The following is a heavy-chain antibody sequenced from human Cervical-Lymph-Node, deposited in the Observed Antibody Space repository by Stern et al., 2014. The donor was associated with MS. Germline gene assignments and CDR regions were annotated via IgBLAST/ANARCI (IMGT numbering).Heavy chain of an antibody. V-gene: IGHV3-53*01. D-gene: IGHD2-2*01. Sequence: VQMVESGGGLVQSGGSLRLSCTTSGFSVSDNYMNWVRQAPGKGLEWVSILYRGGTTYYVDSVKGRFTISRDDSQNTLHLQMNSLRAEDTGIYYCASSYCSSGSCYLDVWGQGTTVTVAS. J-gene: IGHJ6*02. CDR3: ASSYCSSGSCYLDV. CDR1: GFSVSDNY. CDR2: LYRGGTT.